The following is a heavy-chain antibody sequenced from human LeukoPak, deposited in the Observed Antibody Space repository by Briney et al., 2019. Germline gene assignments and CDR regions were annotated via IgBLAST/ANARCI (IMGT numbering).Heavy chain of an antibody. D-gene: IGHD6-13*01. CDR3: ARGIAAAGGYYDY. CDR1: GFTFSSYA. J-gene: IGHJ4*02. Sequence: GGSLRLSCAASGFTFSSYAMSWVRQAPGKGLEWVSGINWNGGSTGYADSVKGRFTISRDNAKNSLYLQMNSLRAEDTALYHCARGIAAAGGYYDYWGQGTLVTVSS. V-gene: IGHV3-20*01. CDR2: INWNGGST.